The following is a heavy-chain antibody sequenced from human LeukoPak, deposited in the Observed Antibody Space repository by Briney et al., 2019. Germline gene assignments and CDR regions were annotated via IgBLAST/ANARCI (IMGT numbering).Heavy chain of an antibody. V-gene: IGHV3-21*01. D-gene: IGHD3-22*01. CDR2: ISSSSSYI. CDR3: ARAYYYDSSGVPYYFDY. CDR1: GFTFNSYS. Sequence: GGSLRLSCAASGFTFNSYSMDWVRQAPGKGLEWVSSISSSSSYIYYADSVKGRFTISRDNAKNSLYLQMNSLRAEDTAVYYCARAYYYDSSGVPYYFDYWGQGTLVTVSS. J-gene: IGHJ4*02.